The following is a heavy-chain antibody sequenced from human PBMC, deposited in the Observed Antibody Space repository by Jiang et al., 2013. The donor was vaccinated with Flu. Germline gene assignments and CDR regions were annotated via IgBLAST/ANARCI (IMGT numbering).Heavy chain of an antibody. CDR2: INGNGGRT. CDR1: GFTFSNSA. CDR3: AKWDSQSGSYRHIDY. J-gene: IGHJ4*02. Sequence: QLLESGGGLVQPGGSLRLSCAASGFTFSNSAMDWVRQAPGKGLEWVSAINGNGGRTYYADAVKGRFTISRDNSKNTVFLQMNSLRAEDTAVYYCAKWDSQSGSYRHIDYWGQGTLVTVSS. V-gene: IGHV3-23*01. D-gene: IGHD1-26*01.